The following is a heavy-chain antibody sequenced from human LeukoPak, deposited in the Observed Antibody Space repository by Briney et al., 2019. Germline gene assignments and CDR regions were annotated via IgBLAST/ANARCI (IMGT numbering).Heavy chain of an antibody. CDR3: ACYGIAPHY. V-gene: IGHV3-74*01. CDR2: INNDGSST. J-gene: IGHJ4*02. CDR1: GFTFSNYW. D-gene: IGHD2-15*01. Sequence: GGSLRLSCAASGFTFSNYWMHWVRQAPGKGLVWVSHINNDGSSTSYADSVKGRFTVSRDNAKNTLYLQMNSLRTEDTAVYYCACYGIAPHYWGQGTLVTVSS.